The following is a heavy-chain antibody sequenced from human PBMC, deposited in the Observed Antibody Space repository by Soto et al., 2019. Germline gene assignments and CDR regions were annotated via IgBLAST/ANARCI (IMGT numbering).Heavy chain of an antibody. D-gene: IGHD2-8*02. CDR3: ARDKITGLFDY. J-gene: IGHJ4*02. CDR1: GGSFSGYY. CDR2: INHSGST. Sequence: SETLSLTCAVYGGSFSGYYWTWIRHPPGTGLEWIGEINHSGSTNYNPSLKSRVTISVDTSKNQFSLKLTSVTAADTAVYYCARDKITGLFDYWGQGPLVTVSS. V-gene: IGHV4-34*01.